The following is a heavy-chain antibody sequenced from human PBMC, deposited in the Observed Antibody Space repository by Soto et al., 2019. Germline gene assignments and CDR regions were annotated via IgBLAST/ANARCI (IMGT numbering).Heavy chain of an antibody. V-gene: IGHV3-74*01. J-gene: IGHJ4*02. CDR1: GFTFSKYW. D-gene: IGHD5-18*01. Sequence: VQLVESGGDLVQPGGSLRISCAASGFTFSKYWIHWVRQAPGKGLEWVSRISSDGSTTTYADSVKGRFTISRDNAKNTLHLQMNSLRVEDTAVYYCARGNSYAGDYWGQGTLVTVSS. CDR2: ISSDGSTT. CDR3: ARGNSYAGDY.